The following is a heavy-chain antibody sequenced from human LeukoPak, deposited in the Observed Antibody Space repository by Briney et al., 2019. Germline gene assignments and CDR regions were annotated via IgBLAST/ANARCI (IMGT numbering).Heavy chain of an antibody. CDR1: GGSISSYY. CDR3: ASQVAGYFDY. J-gene: IGHJ4*02. V-gene: IGHV4-59*08. Sequence: SETLSLTCTVSGGSISSYYWSWIRQPPGKGLEWIGYIYYSGSTNYNPSLKSRVTISVDTSKNQFSLRLSSVTAADTAVYYCASQVAGYFDYWGQGTLVTVSS. CDR2: IYYSGST. D-gene: IGHD6-19*01.